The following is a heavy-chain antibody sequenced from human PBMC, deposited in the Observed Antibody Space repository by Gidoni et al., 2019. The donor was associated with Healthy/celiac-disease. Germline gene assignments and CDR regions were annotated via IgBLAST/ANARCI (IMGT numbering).Heavy chain of an antibody. CDR1: GFTFSSYA. CDR3: ATYYYDSSGYFWSSGNHYYFDY. V-gene: IGHV3-23*01. CDR2: ISGSGGST. D-gene: IGHD3-22*01. J-gene: IGHJ4*02. Sequence: EVQLLESGGGLVQPGGSLRRSCAASGFTFSSYAMSWVRQAPGKGLEWVSAISGSGGSTYYADSVKGRFTISRDNSKNTLYLQMNSLRAEDTAVYYCATYYYDSSGYFWSSGNHYYFDYWGQGTLVTVSS.